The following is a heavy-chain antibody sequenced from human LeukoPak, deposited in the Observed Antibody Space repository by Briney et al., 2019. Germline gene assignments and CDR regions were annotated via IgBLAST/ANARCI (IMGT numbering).Heavy chain of an antibody. CDR1: GFTFSSYA. V-gene: IGHV3-23*01. Sequence: PGGSLRLSCAASGFTFSSYAMSWVRQAPGKGLEWVSGLSASGGLTYYADSVKGRFTISRDNSKNTLYLQMNSLRADDTAVYYCAKDGRRDSSGYYYWDYWGQGTLATVSS. CDR3: AKDGRRDSSGYYYWDY. D-gene: IGHD3-22*01. J-gene: IGHJ4*02. CDR2: LSASGGLT.